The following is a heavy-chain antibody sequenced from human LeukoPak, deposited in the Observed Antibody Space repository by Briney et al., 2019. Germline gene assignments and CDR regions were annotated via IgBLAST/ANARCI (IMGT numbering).Heavy chain of an antibody. CDR1: GFTFSSYA. CDR3: ARYSSSFDY. J-gene: IGHJ4*02. CDR2: ISSNGGST. D-gene: IGHD6-13*01. Sequence: GGSLRLSCAASGFTFSSYAMHWVRQAPGKGLEYVSAISSNGGSTYYANSVKGRFTISRDNSKNTLYLQMGSLRAEDMAVYYCARYSSSFDYWGQGTLVTVSS. V-gene: IGHV3-64*01.